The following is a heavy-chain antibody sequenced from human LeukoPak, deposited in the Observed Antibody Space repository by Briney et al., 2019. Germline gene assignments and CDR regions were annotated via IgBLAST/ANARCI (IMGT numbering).Heavy chain of an antibody. CDR2: INHSGST. D-gene: IGHD6-19*01. J-gene: IGHJ6*03. CDR1: GGSFSGYY. V-gene: IGHV4-34*01. Sequence: SETLSLTCAVYGGSFSGYYWSWIRQPPGKGLEWIGEINHSGSTNYNPSLKSRVTISVDTSKNQFSLKLSSVTAADTAVYYCARQNKQWLGHYYYYYMDVWGKGTTVTISS. CDR3: ARQNKQWLGHYYYYYMDV.